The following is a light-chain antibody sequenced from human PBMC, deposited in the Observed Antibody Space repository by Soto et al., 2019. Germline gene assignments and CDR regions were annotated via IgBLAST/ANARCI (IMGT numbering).Light chain of an antibody. J-gene: IGLJ2*01. CDR1: SSDVGGYNY. CDR3: SSHSSSSTLVV. CDR2: DVN. Sequence: QSALTQPASMSGSPGQSITISCTGTSSDVGGYNYVSWYRQHPGKAPKLMIYDVNNRPSGVSNRFSGSKSGNTASLTISGPQAEDEADYYCSSHSSSSTLVVFGGGTQLTVL. V-gene: IGLV2-14*03.